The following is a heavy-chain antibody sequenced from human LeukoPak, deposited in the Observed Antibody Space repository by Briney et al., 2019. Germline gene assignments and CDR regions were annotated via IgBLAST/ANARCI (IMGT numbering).Heavy chain of an antibody. CDR3: ARGWYYYGSGWWPSDAFDI. D-gene: IGHD3-10*01. J-gene: IGHJ3*02. CDR2: INHSGST. V-gene: IGHV4-34*01. Sequence: PSETLSLTCAVYGGSFSGYYWSWIRQPPGKGLEWIGEINHSGSTNYNPTLKSRVTISVDTSKNQFSLKLSSVTAADTAVYYCARGWYYYGSGWWPSDAFDIWGQGTMVTVSS. CDR1: GGSFSGYY.